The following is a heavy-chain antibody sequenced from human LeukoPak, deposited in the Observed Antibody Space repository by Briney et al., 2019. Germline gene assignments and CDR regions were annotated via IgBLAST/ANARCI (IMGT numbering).Heavy chain of an antibody. CDR3: TTPNEGNWFDP. Sequence: GGSLRLSCAASDFTFSRYSMNWFRQASGKGLEWVGRIRDKGYGHATAYAASVKGRFTLSRDDSRNTAYLQMDSLKTEDTALYYCTTPNEGNWFDPWGQGTLVTVSS. D-gene: IGHD2-8*01. CDR1: DFTFSRYS. V-gene: IGHV3-73*01. CDR2: IRDKGYGHAT. J-gene: IGHJ5*02.